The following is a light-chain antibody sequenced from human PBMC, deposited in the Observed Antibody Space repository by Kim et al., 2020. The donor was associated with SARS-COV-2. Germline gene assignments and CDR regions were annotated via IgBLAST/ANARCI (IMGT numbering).Light chain of an antibody. V-gene: IGKV3-15*01. J-gene: IGKJ2*03. CDR3: QQYNNWPRG. CDR2: GAT. CDR1: QSSASN. Sequence: VSPGERATRSQRDSQSSASNLAWYQQKPGQAPRLLIYGATTRATGIPARFSGSGSGTEFTLSITSMQSEDSAVYYCQQYNNWPRGFGQGTKLEI.